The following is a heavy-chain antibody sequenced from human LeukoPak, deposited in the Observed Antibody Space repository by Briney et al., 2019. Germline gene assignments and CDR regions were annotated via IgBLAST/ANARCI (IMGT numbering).Heavy chain of an antibody. D-gene: IGHD6-13*01. CDR2: ISGSSSHI. Sequence: GGSLRLSCAASGFTFSDYYLSWLSQAPGKGLEWISYISGSSSHINYADSVKGRFTISRDNPKKSVYLQMDSLRVEDTAVYYCARDQIGSWWGQGTLVIVSS. CDR1: GFTFSDYY. J-gene: IGHJ4*02. CDR3: ARDQIGSW. V-gene: IGHV3-11*06.